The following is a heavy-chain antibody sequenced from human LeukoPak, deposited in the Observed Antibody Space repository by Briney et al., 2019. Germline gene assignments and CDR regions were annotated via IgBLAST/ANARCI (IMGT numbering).Heavy chain of an antibody. D-gene: IGHD6-19*01. Sequence: GGSLRLSCAASGFAFSRQDMGWVRQAPGKGLEWVSGISDSGDRTYYADSVKGRFTISRDNSKNKLYLQMNSLRVEDTAVYYCAKDARRSSGWFFFDHWGQGTLVTVSS. V-gene: IGHV3-23*01. CDR2: ISDSGDRT. CDR1: GFAFSRQD. CDR3: AKDARRSSGWFFFDH. J-gene: IGHJ4*02.